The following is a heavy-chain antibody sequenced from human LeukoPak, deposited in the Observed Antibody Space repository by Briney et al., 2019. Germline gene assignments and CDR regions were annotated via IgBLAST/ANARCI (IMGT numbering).Heavy chain of an antibody. CDR3: ARTQLAYYYYYMDV. CDR2: IYHSGST. CDR1: RSSISSDYY. V-gene: IGHV4-38-2*01. D-gene: IGHD5-18*01. J-gene: IGHJ6*03. Sequence: PSETLSLTCAVSRSSISSDYYWGWIRQPPGKGLEWIGTIYHSGSTYYNPSLKSRVNISVDTSKNQFSLKLSSVTAADTAVYYCARTQLAYYYYYMDVWGKGTTVTVSS.